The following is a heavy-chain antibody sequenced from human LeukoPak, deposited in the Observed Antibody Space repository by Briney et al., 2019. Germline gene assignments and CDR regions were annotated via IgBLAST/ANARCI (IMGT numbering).Heavy chain of an antibody. J-gene: IGHJ6*03. CDR3: AKDSGSGYPYFYYMDV. CDR2: ITWNSGSI. Sequence: GGSLRLPCAASGFTFDDFAMHWVRQAPGKGLEWLSGITWNSGSIAYADSVKGRFTISRDNAKNSLYLQMYSLGAEDMALYYCAKDSGSGYPYFYYMDVWGKGTTVTVSS. V-gene: IGHV3-9*03. D-gene: IGHD3-3*01. CDR1: GFTFDDFA.